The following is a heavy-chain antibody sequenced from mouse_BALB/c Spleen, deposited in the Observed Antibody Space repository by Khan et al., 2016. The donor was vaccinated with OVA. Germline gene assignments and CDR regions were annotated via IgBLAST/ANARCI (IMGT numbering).Heavy chain of an antibody. Sequence: QVQLKQSGAELAKPGASVKMSCKASGYTFTTYWMHWVKQRPGQGLEWLGYIDPSTGYPESNQKFQDTATLTSAKSSNTAYMQLSILPSADSAVFYCARRGQEGMMAYGGQGTLVTVSA. V-gene: IGHV1-7*01. J-gene: IGHJ3*01. CDR3: ARRGQEGMMAY. D-gene: IGHD2-3*01. CDR2: IDPSTGYP. CDR1: GYTFTTYW.